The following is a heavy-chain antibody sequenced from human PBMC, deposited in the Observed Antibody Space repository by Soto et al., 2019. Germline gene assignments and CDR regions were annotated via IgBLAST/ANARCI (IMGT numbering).Heavy chain of an antibody. Sequence: VQLVQSAAAVKKPGSSVKVSCKASGGTFSSYAINWVRQAPGQGLEWMGGIIPIFGTANYAQKFQGRVTITADESTSTAYMELSSLRSEDTAVYYCARDRLSYYYGMDVWGQGTTVTVSS. CDR1: GGTFSSYA. J-gene: IGHJ6*02. CDR3: ARDRLSYYYGMDV. CDR2: IIPIFGTA. D-gene: IGHD6-19*01. V-gene: IGHV1-69*01.